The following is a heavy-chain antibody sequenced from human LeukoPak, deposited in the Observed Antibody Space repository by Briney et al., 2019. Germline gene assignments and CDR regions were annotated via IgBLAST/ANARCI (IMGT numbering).Heavy chain of an antibody. CDR2: INPNSGGT. CDR1: GYTFTGYY. Sequence: GASVKVSCKASGYTFTGYYMHWVRQAPGQGLEWMGWINPNSGGTNYAQKFQGRVTMTRDTSISTAYMELSRLRSDDTAVYYCARVGGDYSFNFQHWGQGTLVTVSS. V-gene: IGHV1-2*02. CDR3: ARVGGDYSFNFQH. D-gene: IGHD2-15*01. J-gene: IGHJ1*01.